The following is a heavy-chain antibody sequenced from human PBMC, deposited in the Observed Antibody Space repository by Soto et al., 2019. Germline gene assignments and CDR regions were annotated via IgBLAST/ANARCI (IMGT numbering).Heavy chain of an antibody. CDR1: GFTFDDYA. CDR2: ISWNSGSI. J-gene: IGHJ5*02. V-gene: IGHV3-9*01. CDR3: AKGGQQLVLGWFDP. Sequence: SLRLSCAASGFTFDDYAMHWVRQAPGKGLEWVSGISWNSGSIGYADSVKGRFTISRDNAKNSLYLQMNSLRAEDTALYYCAKGGQQLVLGWFDPWGQGTLVTVS. D-gene: IGHD6-13*01.